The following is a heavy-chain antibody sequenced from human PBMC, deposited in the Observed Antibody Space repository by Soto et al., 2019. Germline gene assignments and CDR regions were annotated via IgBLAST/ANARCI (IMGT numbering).Heavy chain of an antibody. CDR1: GFTFRSYD. D-gene: IGHD5-18*01. CDR2: ISYDENNR. J-gene: IGHJ5*02. CDR3: ARAMDTAMASKDNWFDP. V-gene: IGHV3-30-3*01. Sequence: QVQLVESGGGVVQPGRSLRLSCAASGFTFRSYDMHWVRQAPGEGLEWVAVISYDENNRYYTDSVKGRFTISRDNSKSTVYLQVNSLRAEDTAVYYCARAMDTAMASKDNWFDPWGQGTLVTVSS.